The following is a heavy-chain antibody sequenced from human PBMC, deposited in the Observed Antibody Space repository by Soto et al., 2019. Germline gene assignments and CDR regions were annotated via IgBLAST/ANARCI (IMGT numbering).Heavy chain of an antibody. CDR3: ARDKDRLQLGGNYYYIMDV. CDR2: IKPVNHKP. J-gene: IGHJ6*02. Sequence: ASVKVSCKASGYSFSTHAMHWVRQAPGQGLEWVGGIKPVNHKPIYSQKFQGRVTITADESTTTAYMELSGLRSEDTAVYYCARDKDRLQLGGNYYYIMDVWGQGTTVTVSS. D-gene: IGHD4-4*01. CDR1: GYSFSTHA. V-gene: IGHV1-3*01.